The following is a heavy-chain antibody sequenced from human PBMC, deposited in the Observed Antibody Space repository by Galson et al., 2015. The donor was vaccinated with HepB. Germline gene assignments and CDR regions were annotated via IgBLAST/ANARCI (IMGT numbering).Heavy chain of an antibody. CDR2: IRSKANSYAT. J-gene: IGHJ4*02. V-gene: IGHV3-73*01. CDR1: GFTFSGSA. Sequence: SLRLSCAASGFTFSGSAMHWVRQASGKGLEWVGRIRSKANSYATAYAASVKGRFTISRDDSKNTAYLQMNSLKTEDTAVYYCTRNGGWELPGDDYWGQGTLVTVSS. CDR3: TRNGGWELPGDDY. D-gene: IGHD1-26*01.